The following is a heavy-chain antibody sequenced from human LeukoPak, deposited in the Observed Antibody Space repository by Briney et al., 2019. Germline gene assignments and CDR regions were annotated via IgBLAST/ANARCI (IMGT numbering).Heavy chain of an antibody. CDR2: ISYDGSNK. D-gene: IGHD5-18*01. V-gene: IGHV3-30-3*01. J-gene: IGHJ6*02. Sequence: GGSLRLSCAASGFTFSSYAMHWVRQAPGKGLEWVAVISYDGSNKYYADSVKGRFTISRDNSKNTLYLQMNSLRAEDTAVHYCARDAGVSWIQLWSYYYGMDAWGQGTTVTVSS. CDR3: ARDAGVSWIQLWSYYYGMDA. CDR1: GFTFSSYA.